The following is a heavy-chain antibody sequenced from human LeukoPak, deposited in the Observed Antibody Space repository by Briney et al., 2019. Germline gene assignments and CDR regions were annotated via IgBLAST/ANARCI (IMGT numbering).Heavy chain of an antibody. D-gene: IGHD3-10*01. J-gene: IGHJ4*02. Sequence: GGSLRLSCAASGFTFDDYGMSWVRQAPGKGLEWVSGISWNSGSIGYADSVKGRFTISRDNAKNSLYLQMNSLRAEDMALYYCAKGGAMVRGVIIDWGQGTLVTVSS. CDR2: ISWNSGSI. CDR3: AKGGAMVRGVIID. CDR1: GFTFDDYG. V-gene: IGHV3-9*03.